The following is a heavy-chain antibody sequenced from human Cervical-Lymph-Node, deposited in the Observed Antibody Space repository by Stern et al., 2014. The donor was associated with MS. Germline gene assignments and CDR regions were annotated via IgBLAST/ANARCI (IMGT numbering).Heavy chain of an antibody. CDR2: INTTTGTP. J-gene: IGHJ4*02. CDR3: ARASSMAVAGTGVTY. D-gene: IGHD6-19*01. V-gene: IGHV7-4-1*02. Sequence: QVQLVQSGSELKKPGASVKVSCKASGYTFTNYAMHWVRQAPGQGLEWMGWINTTTGTPTYAREFQGRVVFSFAPSVSTAYLQISSLKTEDTAIYYWARASSMAVAGTGVTYWGQGTLVTVPS. CDR1: GYTFTNYA.